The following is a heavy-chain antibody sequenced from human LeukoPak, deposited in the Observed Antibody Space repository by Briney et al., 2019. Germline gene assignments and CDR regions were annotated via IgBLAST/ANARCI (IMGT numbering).Heavy chain of an antibody. D-gene: IGHD2-21*02. CDR3: ARSGAMVTAPGSLYYFDY. V-gene: IGHV1-46*01. CDR2: INPSGGST. Sequence: ASVKVSCKASGYTFTSYYMHWVRQAPGQGLEWMGIINPSGGSTSYAQKFQGRVTMTRDTSTSTVYMELSSLRSEDTAVYYCARSGAMVTAPGSLYYFDYWGQGTLVTVSS. J-gene: IGHJ4*02. CDR1: GYTFTSYY.